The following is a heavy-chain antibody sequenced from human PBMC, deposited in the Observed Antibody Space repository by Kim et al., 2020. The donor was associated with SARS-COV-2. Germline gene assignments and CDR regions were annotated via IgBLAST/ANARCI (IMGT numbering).Heavy chain of an antibody. CDR2: IIPIFGTA. CDR1: GGTFSSYA. V-gene: IGHV1-69*13. J-gene: IGHJ3*02. Sequence: SVKVSCKASGGTFSSYAISWVRQAPGQGLEWMGGIIPIFGTANYAQKFQGRVTITADESTSTAYMELSSLRSEDTAVYYCARAVVVVPAARGDDAFDIWGQGTMVTVSS. D-gene: IGHD2-2*01. CDR3: ARAVVVVPAARGDDAFDI.